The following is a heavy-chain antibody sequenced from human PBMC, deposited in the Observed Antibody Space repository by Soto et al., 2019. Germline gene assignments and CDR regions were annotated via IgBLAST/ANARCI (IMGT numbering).Heavy chain of an antibody. J-gene: IGHJ3*02. D-gene: IGHD6-19*01. V-gene: IGHV3-33*01. CDR1: GFTFSSYG. CDR3: ARDQYSSGWNAFDI. CDR2: IWYDGSNK. Sequence: QVQLVESGGGVVQPGRSLRLSCAASGFTFSSYGMHWVRQAPGKGLEWVAVIWYDGSNKYYADSVKGRFTISRDNSKNTLYLQMNSLRAEDTAVYYCARDQYSSGWNAFDIWGQGTVVTVSS.